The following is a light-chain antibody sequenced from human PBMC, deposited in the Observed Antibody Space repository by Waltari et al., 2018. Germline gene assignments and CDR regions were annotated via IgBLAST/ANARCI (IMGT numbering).Light chain of an antibody. V-gene: IGLV3-1*01. CDR1: KLVTNS. J-gene: IGLJ1*01. CDR2: QDS. Sequence: SYELTQPPSVSVSPGQTASITCSGDKLVTNSVSWYQQKPGQSPLLVMYQDSKRPSGIPERFSGSSYGPTATLTISGAQPIDEADYYCQAWDTLSAWVFGAGTKVNV. CDR3: QAWDTLSAWV.